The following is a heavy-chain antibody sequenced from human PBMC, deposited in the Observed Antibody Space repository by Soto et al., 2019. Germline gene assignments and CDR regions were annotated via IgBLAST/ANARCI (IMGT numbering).Heavy chain of an antibody. J-gene: IGHJ4*02. Sequence: HPGGSLRLSCAASGFTLSNYWMTWVRQAPGKGLEWVANIKGDGILKYYMDSVKGRFIISRDNAKNSLHLQMNSLRDEDTAVYYCARYESSGPAVWWGQGTLVTVSS. CDR1: GFTLSNYW. V-gene: IGHV3-7*01. D-gene: IGHD3-22*01. CDR3: ARYESSGPAVW. CDR2: IKGDGILK.